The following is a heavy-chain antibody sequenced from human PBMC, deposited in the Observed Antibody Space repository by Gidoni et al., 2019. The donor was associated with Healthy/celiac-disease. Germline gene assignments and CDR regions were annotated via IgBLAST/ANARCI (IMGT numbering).Heavy chain of an antibody. V-gene: IGHV3-30*01. Sequence: QVQLVESGGGVVQPGRSLRLSCAASGFTFSSYAMHWVRQAPGKGLEWVAVISYDGSNKYYADSVKGRFTISRDNSKNTLYLQMNSLRAEDTAVYYCARVRSRGTGGFDYWGQGTLVTVSS. J-gene: IGHJ4*02. CDR1: GFTFSSYA. CDR3: ARVRSRGTGGFDY. D-gene: IGHD7-27*01. CDR2: ISYDGSNK.